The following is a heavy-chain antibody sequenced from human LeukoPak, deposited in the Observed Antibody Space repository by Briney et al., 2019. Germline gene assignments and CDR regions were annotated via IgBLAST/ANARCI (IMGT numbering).Heavy chain of an antibody. CDR1: GGSFSGYY. J-gene: IGHJ5*02. D-gene: IGHD2-2*03. CDR2: IYYSGST. Sequence: SETLSLTCAVYGGSFSGYYWSWIRQPPGKGLEWIGSIYYSGSTNYNPSLKSRVTMSVDTSKNQFSLKLSSVTAADTAVYYCARAYAPGYQFDPWGQGTLVTVSS. V-gene: IGHV4-34*01. CDR3: ARAYAPGYQFDP.